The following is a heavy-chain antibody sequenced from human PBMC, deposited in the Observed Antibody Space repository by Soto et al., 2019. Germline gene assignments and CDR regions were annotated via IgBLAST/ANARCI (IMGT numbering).Heavy chain of an antibody. J-gene: IGHJ4*02. CDR1: GFTFSFYA. D-gene: IGHD5-18*01. Sequence: PGGTLSLACSASGFTFSFYAIHWVRQAPGKGLESVSAIDSDGRSSYYADSVKGRFTISRDNSKNTLYLQMRSLIAEDTAIYYFVKDPPDSYGCSGYVSTWGQGTLVTVSS. V-gene: IGHV3-64D*06. CDR3: VKDPPDSYGCSGYVST. CDR2: IDSDGRSS.